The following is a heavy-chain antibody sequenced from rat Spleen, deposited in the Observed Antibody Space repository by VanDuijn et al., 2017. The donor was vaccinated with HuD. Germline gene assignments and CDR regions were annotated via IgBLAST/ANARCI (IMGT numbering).Heavy chain of an antibody. J-gene: IGHJ1*01. Sequence: EVQPVESGGGLVQPGRSMKLSCAASGFTFSNYYMAWVRQAPTKGLEWVASISTGGGNTYYRDSVKGRFTISRDNAKSTLYLQMDSLRSEDTATYYCARHPTFITTVVTWYFDFWGPGTMVTVSS. D-gene: IGHD1-1*01. CDR2: ISTGGGNT. V-gene: IGHV5-25*01. CDR3: ARHPTFITTVVTWYFDF. CDR1: GFTFSNYY.